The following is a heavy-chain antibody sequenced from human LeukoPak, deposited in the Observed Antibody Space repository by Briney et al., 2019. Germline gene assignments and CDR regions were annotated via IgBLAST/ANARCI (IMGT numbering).Heavy chain of an antibody. CDR3: AYLSASNTGAFDV. Sequence: ASVKVSCKASGGIFNSKALSWVRQAPGQGLEWMGGIIPMFRTANYGQKFQGGVTITADDSTSTGYMELSSLRSEDTAVFYCAYLSASNTGAFDVWGQGTVVTVSS. CDR2: IIPMFRTA. V-gene: IGHV1-69*13. D-gene: IGHD2-8*02. J-gene: IGHJ3*01. CDR1: GGIFNSKA.